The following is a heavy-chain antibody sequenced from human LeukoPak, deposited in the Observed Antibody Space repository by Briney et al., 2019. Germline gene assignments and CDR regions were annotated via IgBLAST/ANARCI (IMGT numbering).Heavy chain of an antibody. CDR1: GGALSGYY. CDR3: ARVVIGWFDP. Sequence: SETLSLTCAVYGGALSGYYWNWIRQPPGKGLEWIGEVNHSGSTNYNPSLKSRVTISVDTSKNQFSLKLSSVTAADTAVYYCARVVIGWFDPWGQGTLVTVSS. CDR2: VNHSGST. J-gene: IGHJ5*02. D-gene: IGHD3-22*01. V-gene: IGHV4-34*01.